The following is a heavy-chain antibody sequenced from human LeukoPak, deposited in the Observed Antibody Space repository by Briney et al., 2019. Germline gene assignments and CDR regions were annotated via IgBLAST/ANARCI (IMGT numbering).Heavy chain of an antibody. CDR2: IYHSGST. V-gene: IGHV4-30-2*01. J-gene: IGHJ5*02. D-gene: IGHD4-17*01. CDR1: GGSISSGGYS. Sequence: PSQTLSLTCAVSGGSISSGGYSWSWIRQPPGKGLEWIGYIYHSGSTYYNPSLKSRVTISVDRSKNQFSLKLSSVTAADTAVYYCARAVDYGDYAWFDPWGQGTLVTVSS. CDR3: ARAVDYGDYAWFDP.